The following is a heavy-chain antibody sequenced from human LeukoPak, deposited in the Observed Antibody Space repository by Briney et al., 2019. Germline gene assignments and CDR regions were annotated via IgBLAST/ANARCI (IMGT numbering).Heavy chain of an antibody. CDR1: RFTFSSNS. CDR3: ATVVHGYNLS. Sequence: PGGSLRLSCAVARFTFSSNSMNWVRRAPGKGLEWVSFISSSSSYIYYADSVTGRFTISRDNAKNSLYLQMNSLRAEDTAVYYCATVVHGYNLSWGQGTLVTVSS. V-gene: IGHV3-21*01. J-gene: IGHJ1*01. D-gene: IGHD5-24*01. CDR2: ISSSSSYI.